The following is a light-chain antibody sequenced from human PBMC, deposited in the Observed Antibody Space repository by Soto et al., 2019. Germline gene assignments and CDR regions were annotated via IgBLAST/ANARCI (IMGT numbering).Light chain of an antibody. CDR1: QSLRRSY. CDR3: QQYDSSPPYT. CDR2: GAS. V-gene: IGKV3-20*01. J-gene: IGKJ2*01. Sequence: EIVLTQSPGPLSLSPGERAPLSCRASQSLRRSYLAWYQQKPGQAPRLLIYGASSRATGIPDRFSGSGSGTDFTLTISRLEPEDFAVYYCQQYDSSPPYTFGQGTNLEIK.